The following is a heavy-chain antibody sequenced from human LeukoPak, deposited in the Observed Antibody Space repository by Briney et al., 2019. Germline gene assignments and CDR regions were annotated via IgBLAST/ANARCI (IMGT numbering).Heavy chain of an antibody. CDR1: GFSLSSGYY. V-gene: IGHV4-38-2*01. CDR2: IYHDGNT. Sequence: SETLSLTCAVSGFSLSSGYYWGWIRQPPGKALEWIGNIYHDGNTYYNPSLKSRLTVSVDKSQNQFSLTLSSVAAADTAVYFCARLTASRRAFDMWGQGTKVTVSS. J-gene: IGHJ3*02. CDR3: ARLTASRRAFDM. D-gene: IGHD2-2*01.